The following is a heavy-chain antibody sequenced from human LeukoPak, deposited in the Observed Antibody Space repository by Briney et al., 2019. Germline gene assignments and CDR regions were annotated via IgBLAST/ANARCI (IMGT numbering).Heavy chain of an antibody. Sequence: ASVKVSCKASGYTFTSYGIRWVRQAPGQGLEWMGWISAHNGNTNYAQKLQGRVTMTTDTSTSTAYMELRSLRSDDTAVYYCARDSGSGYDLYYYDSSGYIDAFDIWGQGTMVTVSS. CDR3: ARDSGSGYDLYYYDSSGYIDAFDI. J-gene: IGHJ3*02. D-gene: IGHD3-22*01. V-gene: IGHV1-18*01. CDR1: GYTFTSYG. CDR2: ISAHNGNT.